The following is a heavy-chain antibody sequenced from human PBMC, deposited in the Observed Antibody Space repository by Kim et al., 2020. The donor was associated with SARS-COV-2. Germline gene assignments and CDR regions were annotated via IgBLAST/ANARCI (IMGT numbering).Heavy chain of an antibody. CDR3: AGSITMIVVVSRGFDY. D-gene: IGHD3-22*01. CDR2: IYHSGNT. Sequence: SETLSLTCAVSGGSISSSNWWSWVRQPPGKGLEWIGEIYHSGNTNYNPSLKSRVTISVDKSKNQFSLKLSSVTAADTAVYYCAGSITMIVVVSRGFDYWGQGTLVTVSS. J-gene: IGHJ4*02. CDR1: GGSISSSNW. V-gene: IGHV4-4*02.